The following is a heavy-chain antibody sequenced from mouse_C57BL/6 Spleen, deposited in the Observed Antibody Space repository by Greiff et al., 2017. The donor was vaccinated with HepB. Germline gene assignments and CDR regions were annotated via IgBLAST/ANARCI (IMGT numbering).Heavy chain of an antibody. D-gene: IGHD4-1*01. J-gene: IGHJ2*01. Sequence: EVQLQQSGPELVKPGASVKITCKASGYTFTDYNMDWVKQSHGKSLEWIGDINPNNGGTIYNQKFKGKATLTVDKSSSTAYMELRSLTSEDTAVYYCARLGLTLDYWGQGTTLTVSS. CDR3: ARLGLTLDY. V-gene: IGHV1-18*01. CDR2: INPNNGGT. CDR1: GYTFTDYN.